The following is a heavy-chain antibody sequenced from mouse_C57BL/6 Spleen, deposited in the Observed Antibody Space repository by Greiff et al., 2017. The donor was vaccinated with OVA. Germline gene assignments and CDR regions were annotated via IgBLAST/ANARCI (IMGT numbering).Heavy chain of an antibody. CDR3: ARFGSHLAWFAY. J-gene: IGHJ3*01. CDR2: IDPSDSET. Sequence: QVHVKQPGAELVRPGSSVKLSCKASGYTFTSSWMHWVKQRPIQGLEWIGNIDPSDSETHYNQKFKDKATLTVDKSSSTAYMQLSSLTSEDSAVYYCARFGSHLAWFAYWGQGTLVTVSA. CDR1: GYTFTSSW. V-gene: IGHV1-52*01. D-gene: IGHD1-1*01.